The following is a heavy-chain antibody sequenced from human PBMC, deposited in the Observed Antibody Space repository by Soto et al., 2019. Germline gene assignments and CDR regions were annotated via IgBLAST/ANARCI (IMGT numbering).Heavy chain of an antibody. CDR1: GVPITTYY. J-gene: IGHJ4*02. V-gene: IGHV4-59*01. Sequence: SETLSLTCTVSGVPITTYYWRWIRQPPVKGLEWIGYVDYSGNSDSSPSLKGRVTRSIDTSKIQVSLKLNSVTAADTAVYYCARNWCSVAGRFHFEHWGQGSPVTVSS. CDR3: ARNWCSVAGRFHFEH. D-gene: IGHD6-19*01. CDR2: VDYSGNS.